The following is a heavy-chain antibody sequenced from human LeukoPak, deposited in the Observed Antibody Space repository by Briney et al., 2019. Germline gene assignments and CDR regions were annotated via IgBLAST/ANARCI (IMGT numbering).Heavy chain of an antibody. CDR3: AKDIGIAVAGSYYYYGMDV. CDR2: ISWNSGSI. D-gene: IGHD6-19*01. CDR1: GFTFDDYA. J-gene: IGHJ6*02. Sequence: GGSLRLSCAASGFTFDDYAMHWVRQAPGKGLEWVSGISWNSGSIGYADSVKGRFTISRDNAKNSLYLQMNSLRAEDTALYYCAKDIGIAVAGSYYYYGMDVWGQGTTVTVSS. V-gene: IGHV3-9*01.